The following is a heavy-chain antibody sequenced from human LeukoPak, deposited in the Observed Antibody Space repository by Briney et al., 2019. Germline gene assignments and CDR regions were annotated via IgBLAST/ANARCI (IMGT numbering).Heavy chain of an antibody. CDR2: ISHGGSDK. V-gene: IGHV3-30*04. CDR3: AREGVQTTVDAFDV. CDR1: GFTLKIYP. Sequence: GGSLRLSCAASGFTLKIYPMHWVRQAPGKGLEWLSVISHGGSDKNNADSVKGRFIISRDNSKNTIYLQLNSLRPEDTAMYYCAREGVQTTVDAFDVWGLGTMVIVSS. D-gene: IGHD4-17*01. J-gene: IGHJ3*01.